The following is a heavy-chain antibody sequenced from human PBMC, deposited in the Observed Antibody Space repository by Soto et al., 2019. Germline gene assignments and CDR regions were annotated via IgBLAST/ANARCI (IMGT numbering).Heavy chain of an antibody. J-gene: IGHJ6*03. D-gene: IGHD4-17*01. CDR1: GGSISDSSYF. CDR2: IYYSGST. V-gene: IGHV4-39*07. Sequence: SETLSLTCTVSGGSISDSSYFWDWIRQPTGKGLEWIGNIYYSGSTYYNPSLKSRVTISVDKSKNQFSLKLSSVTAADTAVYYCARVLKLYGDYYYYYMDVWGKGTTVTVSS. CDR3: ARVLKLYGDYYYYYMDV.